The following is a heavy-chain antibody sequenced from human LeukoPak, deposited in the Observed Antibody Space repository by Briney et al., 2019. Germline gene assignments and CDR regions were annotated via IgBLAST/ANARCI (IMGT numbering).Heavy chain of an antibody. CDR2: IIPIFGTA. V-gene: IGHV1-69*06. CDR3: ARGKVDSDWYVDYYYYMDV. Sequence: ASVKVSCKASGGTFSSYAISWVRQAPGQGLEWMGRIIPIFGTANYAQKFQGRVTITADKSTSTAYMELSSLRSEDTAVYYCARGKVDSDWYVDYYYYMDVWCKGTTVTVSS. CDR1: GGTFSSYA. J-gene: IGHJ6*03. D-gene: IGHD6-19*01.